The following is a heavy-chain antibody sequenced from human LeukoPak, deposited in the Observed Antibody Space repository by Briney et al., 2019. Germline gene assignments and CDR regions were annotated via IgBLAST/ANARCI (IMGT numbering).Heavy chain of an antibody. CDR3: ARHRPKYYYGSGSSLNWFDP. CDR2: IYYSGST. Sequence: SETLSLTCTVSGGSISSSSYYWGWIRQPPGKGLEWIGSIYYSGSTNYNPSLKSRVTISVDTSKNQFSLKLSSVTAADTAVYYCARHRPKYYYGSGSSLNWFDPWGQGTLVTVSS. D-gene: IGHD3-10*01. CDR1: GGSISSSSYY. V-gene: IGHV4-39*01. J-gene: IGHJ5*02.